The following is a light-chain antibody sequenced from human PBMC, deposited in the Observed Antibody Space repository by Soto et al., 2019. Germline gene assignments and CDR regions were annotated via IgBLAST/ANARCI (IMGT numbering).Light chain of an antibody. CDR1: SSDVGGYHY. CDR3: CSYAGSYPLV. V-gene: IGLV2-11*01. J-gene: IGLJ2*01. Sequence: QSVLTQPRSVSGSPGQSVTLSCTGNSSDVGGYHYVSWYQHHPGKAPKIIMYDVKKRPSGVPDRFSGSKSGNTASLTISGLQTEDEADYYCCSYAGSYPLVFGGGPKLTVL. CDR2: DVK.